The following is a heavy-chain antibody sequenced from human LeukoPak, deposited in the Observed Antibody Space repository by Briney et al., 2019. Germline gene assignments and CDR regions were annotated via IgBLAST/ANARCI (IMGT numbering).Heavy chain of an antibody. V-gene: IGHV1-18*01. CDR2: ISAYSGDT. CDR1: GYTFTSYG. D-gene: IGHD6-19*01. CDR3: AILTGVAVAGTGKDY. J-gene: IGHJ4*02. Sequence: ASVKVSCKASGYTFTSYGISWVRQAPGQGLEWMGWISAYSGDTNYAQKFQGRATMTTDTSTSTVYMELSSLRSEDTAVYYCAILTGVAVAGTGKDYWGQGTLVTVSS.